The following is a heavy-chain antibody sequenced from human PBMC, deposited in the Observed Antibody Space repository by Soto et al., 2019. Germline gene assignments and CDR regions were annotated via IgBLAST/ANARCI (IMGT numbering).Heavy chain of an antibody. Sequence: PSETLSLTCTVSGGSISSGGYYWSWIRQPPGKGLEWIGSVFYTGFTSYNPSLESRVSVSVDTSKNQFSLKVSGVSAADTAVYCATSQKGYNWNYFDHWGQGALVTVSS. CDR3: TSQKGYNWNYFDH. D-gene: IGHD1-20*01. CDR2: VFYTGFT. J-gene: IGHJ4*02. CDR1: GGSISSGGYY. V-gene: IGHV4-39*01.